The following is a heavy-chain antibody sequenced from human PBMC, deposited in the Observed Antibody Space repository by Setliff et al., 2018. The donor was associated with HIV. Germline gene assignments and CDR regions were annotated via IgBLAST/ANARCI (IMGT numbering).Heavy chain of an antibody. CDR3: ARGRYNSRIDV. V-gene: IGHV1-8*02. Sequence: GASVKVSCKASGYSFINYGINWVRQAAGQGLEWMGWMSPKNNGSGFAQKFQARLTMTWNTSTNTAYMELRSLTSDDTAVYYCARGRYNSRIDVWGQGTTVTVSS. D-gene: IGHD5-18*01. CDR1: GYSFINYG. J-gene: IGHJ6*02. CDR2: MSPKNNGS.